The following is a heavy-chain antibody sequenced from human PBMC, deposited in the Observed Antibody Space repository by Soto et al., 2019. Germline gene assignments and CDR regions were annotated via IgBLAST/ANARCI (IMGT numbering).Heavy chain of an antibody. CDR1: GGFITSVGYY. CDR3: ASLVASCHQFDF. CDR2: IDYRGRT. V-gene: IGHV4-31*03. Sequence: PSEPQSLTFTVSGGFITSVGYYWCWIRQHPGKSVEWIGYIDYRGRTQYNPSIKSRLSILVDTSKNQLSLKLSFVTATDAAVYFCASLVASCHQFDFWGQGTLVTVSS. D-gene: IGHD2-2*01. J-gene: IGHJ4*02.